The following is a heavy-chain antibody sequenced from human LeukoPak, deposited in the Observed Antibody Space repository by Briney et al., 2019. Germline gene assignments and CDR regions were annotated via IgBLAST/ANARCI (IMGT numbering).Heavy chain of an antibody. D-gene: IGHD1-20*01. Sequence: SETLSLTCTVSGGSISSYYWSWIRQSAGKGLEWIGRIYSSGSTDYNPSLKSRVTMSVDTSKNQFSLKVSSVTAADTAVYYCARGYNSAFDFWGQGTLVTVSS. CDR3: ARGYNSAFDF. J-gene: IGHJ4*02. CDR1: GGSISSYY. V-gene: IGHV4-4*07. CDR2: IYSSGST.